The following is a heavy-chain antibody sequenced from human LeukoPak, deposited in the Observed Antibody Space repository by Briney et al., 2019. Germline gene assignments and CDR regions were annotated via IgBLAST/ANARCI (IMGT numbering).Heavy chain of an antibody. J-gene: IGHJ4*02. Sequence: GGSLRLLCAASGFTFSNYEMNWFRQAPGKGLQWVSYISSSGGTIYYADSVKGRFTISRDNAKNSLYLQMNSLRAEDTAVYYCARDVGRTGYGDYWGQGTLVTVSS. CDR2: ISSSGGTI. CDR3: ARDVGRTGYGDY. V-gene: IGHV3-48*03. CDR1: GFTFSNYE. D-gene: IGHD5-12*01.